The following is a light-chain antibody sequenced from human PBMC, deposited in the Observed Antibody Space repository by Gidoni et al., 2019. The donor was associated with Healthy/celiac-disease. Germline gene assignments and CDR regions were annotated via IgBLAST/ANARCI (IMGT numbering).Light chain of an antibody. J-gene: IGKJ4*01. CDR3: QQYYSTPPA. V-gene: IGKV4-1*01. CDR1: QSVLYSSNNKNY. Sequence: DIVMTQSPDSLAVSLGERATINCKSSQSVLYSSNNKNYLAWYQQKPGQPPKLLISWASTRESGVPDRFSGSGSGTDFTLTIRSLQAEDVAVYYCQQYYSTPPAFGGGTKVEIK. CDR2: WAS.